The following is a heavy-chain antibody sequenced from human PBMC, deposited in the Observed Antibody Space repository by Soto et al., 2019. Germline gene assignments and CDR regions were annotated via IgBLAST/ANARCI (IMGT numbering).Heavy chain of an antibody. Sequence: SVKVSCKASGGSFSNFGISWVRQAPGQGLEWMGGTVPVFGRPNYAQRFRGRLTITADESTSTGYMGLISLRSDDTAVYYCAREGSGYNFWGQGTQVTVSS. CDR3: AREGSGYNF. V-gene: IGHV1-69*13. CDR1: GGSFSNFG. CDR2: TVPVFGRP. J-gene: IGHJ4*02. D-gene: IGHD5-12*01.